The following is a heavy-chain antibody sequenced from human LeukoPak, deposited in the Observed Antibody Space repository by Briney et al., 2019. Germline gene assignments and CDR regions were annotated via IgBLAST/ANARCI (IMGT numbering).Heavy chain of an antibody. D-gene: IGHD3-22*01. CDR2: IYTSGST. Sequence: SETLSLTCTVSGGSISSYCWSWIRQPAGKGLEWIGRIYTSGSTNYNPSLKSRVTMSVDTSKNQFSLKLNSVTAEDTAVYYCARYFPYDSSGYYRETDDYWGQGTLVTVSS. CDR1: GGSISSYC. V-gene: IGHV4-4*07. CDR3: ARYFPYDSSGYYRETDDY. J-gene: IGHJ4*02.